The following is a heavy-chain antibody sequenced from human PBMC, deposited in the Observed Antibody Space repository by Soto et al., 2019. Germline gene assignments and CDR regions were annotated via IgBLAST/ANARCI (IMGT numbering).Heavy chain of an antibody. D-gene: IGHD2-8*01. CDR1: GFTFSNAW. Sequence: PGGSLRLSCAASGFTFSNAWINWVRQAPGKGLEWVGRIKSKNDGGTTEYNAPVKGRFTISRDDSKDTLYLQMNSLKTEDTALYYCTTDAEWGIWGQGTMVTVSS. V-gene: IGHV3-15*07. J-gene: IGHJ3*02. CDR2: IKSKNDGGTT. CDR3: TTDAEWGI.